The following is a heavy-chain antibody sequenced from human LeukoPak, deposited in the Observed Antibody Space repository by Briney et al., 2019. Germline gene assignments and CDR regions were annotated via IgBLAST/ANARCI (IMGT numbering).Heavy chain of an antibody. J-gene: IGHJ4*02. V-gene: IGHV3-9*01. CDR3: AKDINGYDSIF. D-gene: IGHD3-22*01. CDR1: GFTFSGYG. Sequence: GRSLTLSCAASGFTFSGYGLHWVRQAPGKGLEWVSGISWNSGSIGYADSVKGRFTISRDNAKNSLYLQMNSLRAEDTALYYCAKDINGYDSIFWGQGTLVTVSS. CDR2: ISWNSGSI.